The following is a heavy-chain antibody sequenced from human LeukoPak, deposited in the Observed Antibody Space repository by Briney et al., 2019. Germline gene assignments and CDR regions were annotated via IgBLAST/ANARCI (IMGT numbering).Heavy chain of an antibody. Sequence: SVKVSCKASGYTFTSYGISWVRQAPGQGLEWMGWISAYNGNTNYAQKLQGRVIMTTDTSTSTAYMELRSLRSDDTAVYYCARAGIVVVVAAQGDAFDIWGQGTMVTVSS. V-gene: IGHV1-18*01. J-gene: IGHJ3*02. D-gene: IGHD2-15*01. CDR2: ISAYNGNT. CDR1: GYTFTSYG. CDR3: ARAGIVVVVAAQGDAFDI.